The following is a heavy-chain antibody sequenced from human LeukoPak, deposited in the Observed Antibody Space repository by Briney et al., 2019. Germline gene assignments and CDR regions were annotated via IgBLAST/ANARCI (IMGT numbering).Heavy chain of an antibody. CDR1: GYSISSGYY. Sequence: SETLSLTCTVSGYSISSGYYWGWIRQPPGKGLEWIGSIYHSGSTYYNPSLESRVTISVDTSKNQFSLKLSSVTAADTAVYYCARDVYSYGYFDYWGQGTLVTVSS. J-gene: IGHJ4*02. CDR3: ARDVYSYGYFDY. V-gene: IGHV4-38-2*02. D-gene: IGHD5-18*01. CDR2: IYHSGST.